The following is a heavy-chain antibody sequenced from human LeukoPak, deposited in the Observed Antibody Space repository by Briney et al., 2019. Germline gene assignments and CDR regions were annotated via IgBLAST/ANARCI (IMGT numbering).Heavy chain of an antibody. Sequence: GGSLRLSCAASGXTFNTYAMHWVRQAPGRGLEWVAVVSHDESQKYYADSVKGRFTISRDNSRNTLYLQMNSLRAEDTAVYYCARDTFGSFDYWGQGTLVTVSS. CDR2: VSHDESQK. CDR3: ARDTFGSFDY. J-gene: IGHJ4*02. V-gene: IGHV3-30*03. D-gene: IGHD3-16*01. CDR1: GXTFNTYA.